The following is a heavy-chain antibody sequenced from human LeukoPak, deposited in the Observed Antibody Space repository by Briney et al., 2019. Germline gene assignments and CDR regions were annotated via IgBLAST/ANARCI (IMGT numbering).Heavy chain of an antibody. CDR2: INPSGGST. CDR1: GYTFTNYY. D-gene: IGHD1-26*01. V-gene: IGHV1-46*01. CDR3: ARGGYSGSYQTVSPSDY. Sequence: ASVKVSCKSSGYTFTNYYIHWVRQAPGQGLEWMGVINPSGGSTSYAQKFQGRVTMTRDTSTSTVYMELSSLRSEDMAVYYCARGGYSGSYQTVSPSDYWGQGTLVTVSS. J-gene: IGHJ4*02.